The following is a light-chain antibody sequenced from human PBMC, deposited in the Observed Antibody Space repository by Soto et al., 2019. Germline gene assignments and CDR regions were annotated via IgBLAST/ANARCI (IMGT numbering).Light chain of an antibody. J-gene: IGKJ5*01. CDR3: QQHGSSPIT. CDR1: QTVTRNY. CDR2: GAS. Sequence: EVVVTQSPGTLSFSPGERATLSCRASQTVTRNYLAWHRQKPGQTPGLLVYGASSRAPGIPDRFSGSGSGTDFTLTISRLEPEDFAVYYCQQHGSSPITFGQGTRLEIK. V-gene: IGKV3-20*01.